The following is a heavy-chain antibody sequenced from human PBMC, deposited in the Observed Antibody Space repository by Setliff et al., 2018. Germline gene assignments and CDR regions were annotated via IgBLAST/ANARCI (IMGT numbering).Heavy chain of an antibody. Sequence: EPLSLTCAVSGYSISSGYYWGWIRQPPGKGLEWIGSIYHSGSTYYNPSLKSRVTTSVDTSKNQFSLKLSSVTAADTAVYYCARLEGFYNFWSGPPLNWFDPWGQGTLVTVSS. J-gene: IGHJ5*02. CDR2: IYHSGST. V-gene: IGHV4-38-2*01. CDR1: GYSISSGYY. D-gene: IGHD3-3*01. CDR3: ARLEGFYNFWSGPPLNWFDP.